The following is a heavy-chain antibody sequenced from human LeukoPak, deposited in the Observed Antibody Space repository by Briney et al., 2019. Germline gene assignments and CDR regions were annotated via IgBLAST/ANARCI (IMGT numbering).Heavy chain of an antibody. J-gene: IGHJ5*02. CDR2: ISGSGGST. CDR1: GFTFSSYA. CDR3: AEARIAARPWWFDP. D-gene: IGHD6-6*01. V-gene: IGHV3-23*01. Sequence: GGSLRLSCAASGFTFSSYAMSWVRQAPGKGLEWVSAISGSGGSTYYADSVKGRFTISRDNSKNTLYLQMNSLRAEDTAVYYCAEARIAARPWWFDPWGQGTLVTVSP.